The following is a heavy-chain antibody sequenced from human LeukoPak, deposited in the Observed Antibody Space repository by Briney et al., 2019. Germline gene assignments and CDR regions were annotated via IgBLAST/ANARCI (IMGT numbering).Heavy chain of an antibody. CDR1: GFTFSSYW. J-gene: IGHJ4*02. CDR3: AKKAYSFYYDNDNSYSLGGFDY. Sequence: GGSLRLSCAASGFTFSSYWMSWVRQAPGKGLEWVANIKQDGSEKYYVDSVRGRFTISRDNSKNTLYLQMNSLRAEDTAVYYCAKKAYSFYYDNDNSYSLGGFDYWGQGTLVTVSS. D-gene: IGHD3-22*01. V-gene: IGHV3-7*03. CDR2: IKQDGSEK.